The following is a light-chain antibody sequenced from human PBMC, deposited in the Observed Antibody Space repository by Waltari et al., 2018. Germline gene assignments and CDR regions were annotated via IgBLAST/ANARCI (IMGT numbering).Light chain of an antibody. CDR3: QVWDSSSDLHVV. J-gene: IGLJ2*01. CDR2: DDS. Sequence: SYVLTQPPSVSVAPGQTARITCGGNNIGSKSVNWYQQKPGQAPVLVVYDDSDRPSGFPERVSGSNSGNTATLTISRVEAGDEADYYCQVWDSSSDLHVVFGGGTKLTVL. V-gene: IGLV3-21*02. CDR1: NIGSKS.